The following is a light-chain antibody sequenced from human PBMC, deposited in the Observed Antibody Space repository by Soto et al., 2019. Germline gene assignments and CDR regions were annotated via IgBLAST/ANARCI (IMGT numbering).Light chain of an antibody. CDR3: QQAYSCPIT. J-gene: IGKJ5*01. Sequence: IQVTQSPTSLSASVGDRVTITCRASQDIAAYLAWYQHKPGRAPELLIHAASSLQSGVPSRFSGSGSGTDFTLTINSLQPEDFATYYCQQAYSCPITFGQGARLEIK. CDR2: AAS. CDR1: QDIAAY. V-gene: IGKV1D-12*01.